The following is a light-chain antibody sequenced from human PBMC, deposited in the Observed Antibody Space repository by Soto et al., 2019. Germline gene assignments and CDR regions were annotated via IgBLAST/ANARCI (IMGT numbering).Light chain of an antibody. CDR1: QNVASH. CDR2: GAS. Sequence: VMTLSPATLSVSPGERATLSCRASQNVASHLAWYQHKPGQAPRLLIYGASTRATGLPARFSGSGSGTEFTLTISSLQSEDFAVYYCQQYNNWPPTWTFGQGTKVDIK. V-gene: IGKV3-15*01. J-gene: IGKJ1*01. CDR3: QQYNNWPPTWT.